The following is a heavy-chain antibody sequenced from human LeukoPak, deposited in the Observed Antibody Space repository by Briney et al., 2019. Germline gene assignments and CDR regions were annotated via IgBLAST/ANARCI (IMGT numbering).Heavy chain of an antibody. J-gene: IGHJ5*02. CDR3: ARWVRVPADTFDP. CDR1: GGTFSSYA. Sequence: SVKVSCKASGGTFSSYAISWVRQAPGQGLEWMGGIIPIFGTANYAQKFQGRVTITADESTSTAYMELSSLRSEDTAVYYCARWVRVPADTFDPWGQETLVTVSS. CDR2: IIPIFGTA. V-gene: IGHV1-69*13. D-gene: IGHD2-2*01.